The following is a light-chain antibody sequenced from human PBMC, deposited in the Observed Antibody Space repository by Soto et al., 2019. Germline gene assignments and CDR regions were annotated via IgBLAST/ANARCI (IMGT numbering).Light chain of an antibody. Sequence: DIVMTQSPLSLPVTPGEPASMSCRSSQSLLDSKGYNSLSWYLHKPGQSPQLLIYLGSNRPSGVHDRFRGSGSGTDFTLKISRVEAGDVGFYYCMQGLQWPVTFGQGTRLDIK. CDR1: QSLLDSKGYNS. CDR3: MQGLQWPVT. CDR2: LGS. V-gene: IGKV2-28*01. J-gene: IGKJ5*01.